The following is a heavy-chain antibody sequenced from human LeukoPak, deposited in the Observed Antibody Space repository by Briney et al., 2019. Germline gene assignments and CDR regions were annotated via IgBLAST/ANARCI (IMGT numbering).Heavy chain of an antibody. D-gene: IGHD3-22*01. V-gene: IGHV4-34*01. J-gene: IGHJ4*02. Sequence: PSETLSLTCAVYGGSFSCYYWSWIRQPPGKGLEWIGEINHSGSTNYKPSLKSRVTISVDTSKDQFSLKLSSVTAADTAVYYCARRDRNPKTYYYDSSGYPFDYWGQGTLVTVSS. CDR1: GGSFSCYY. CDR3: ARRDRNPKTYYYDSSGYPFDY. CDR2: INHSGST.